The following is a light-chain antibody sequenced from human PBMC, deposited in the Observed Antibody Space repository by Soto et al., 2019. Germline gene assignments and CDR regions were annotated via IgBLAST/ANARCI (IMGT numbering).Light chain of an antibody. Sequence: EIVMTQSPATLSVSPGERATLSCRAGQGVTTNFAWYQQKSGQSPRLLIYDVSIRATGVPARFSATGSETDFTLTISRLEPEDFAVYYCQQYGSSGTFGQGTKVDIK. CDR2: DVS. CDR3: QQYGSSGT. CDR1: QGVTTN. J-gene: IGKJ1*01. V-gene: IGKV3-15*01.